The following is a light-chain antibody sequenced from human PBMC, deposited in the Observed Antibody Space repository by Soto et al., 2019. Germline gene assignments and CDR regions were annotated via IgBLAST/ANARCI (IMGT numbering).Light chain of an antibody. CDR1: QSLVHSDGNTY. CDR2: MIS. Sequence: DFVMTQTPLSSPVTLGQPASISCRSSQSLVHSDGNTYLSWLHQRPGQPPRLLIYMISIRCSGVPDGFSGSGAGTDFTLKISRVEAEDVGVYYCMQATQPYTFGQGTKLEIK. V-gene: IGKV2-24*01. J-gene: IGKJ2*01. CDR3: MQATQPYT.